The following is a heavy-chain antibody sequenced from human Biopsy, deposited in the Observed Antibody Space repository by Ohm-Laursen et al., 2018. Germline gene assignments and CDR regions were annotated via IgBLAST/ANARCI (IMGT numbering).Heavy chain of an antibody. D-gene: IGHD3-10*01. CDR2: IIPILGTV. J-gene: IGHJ6*02. CDR1: GDTFTTSA. Sequence: VASVKVSCKVSGDTFTTSAISWVRQVPGQGLDWMGRIIPILGTVDYGQNFQGRVTIRADTSTTFLELTSLRYDDTAVYYCASGDIGGIGLDVWGLGTTVIVSS. CDR3: ASGDIGGIGLDV. V-gene: IGHV1-69*04.